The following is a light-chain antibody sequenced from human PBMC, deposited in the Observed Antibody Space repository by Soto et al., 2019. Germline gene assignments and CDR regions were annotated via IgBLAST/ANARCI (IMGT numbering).Light chain of an antibody. CDR2: GAF. V-gene: IGKV3-20*01. CDR3: QQYVSLPIT. J-gene: IGKJ5*01. Sequence: EIVMTQSPATLSVSPGERATLSCRASQSVSSDLAWYHQKPGQAPRLLIYGAFSRATGIPDRFSGSGSGTDFTLTINRVAPEDFAVYYCQQYVSLPITFGQGTRLEIK. CDR1: QSVSSD.